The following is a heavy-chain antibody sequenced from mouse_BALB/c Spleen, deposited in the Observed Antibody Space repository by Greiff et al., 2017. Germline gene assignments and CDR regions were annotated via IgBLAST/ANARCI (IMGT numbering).Heavy chain of an antibody. V-gene: IGHV1S29*02. CDR3: ARERQLGLREGAWFAY. J-gene: IGHJ3*01. Sequence: VHVKQSGPELVKPGASVKISCKASGYTFTDYNMHWVKQSHGKSLEWIGYIYPYNGGTGYNQKFKSKATLTVDNSTSTAYMELRSLTSEDSAVYYCARERQLGLREGAWFAYWGQGTLVTVSA. D-gene: IGHD3-2*01. CDR2: IYPYNGGT. CDR1: GYTFTDYN.